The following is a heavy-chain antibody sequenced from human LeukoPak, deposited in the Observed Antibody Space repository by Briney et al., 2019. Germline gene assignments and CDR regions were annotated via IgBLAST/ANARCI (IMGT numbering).Heavy chain of an antibody. CDR1: GGPISSYY. CDR2: IYYSGST. J-gene: IGHJ4*02. D-gene: IGHD3-10*01. CDR3: ARTNSGGSFDY. Sequence: SETLSLTCTVSGGPISSYYWSWIRQPPGKGLEWIGYIYYSGSTNYNPSLKSRVTISVDTSKNQFSLKLSSVTAADTAVYYCARTNSGGSFDYWGQGTLVTVSS. V-gene: IGHV4-59*08.